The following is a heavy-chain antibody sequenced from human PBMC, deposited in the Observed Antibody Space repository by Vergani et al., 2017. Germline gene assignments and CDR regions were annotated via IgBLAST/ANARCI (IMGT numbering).Heavy chain of an antibody. CDR2: IYWNDDK. D-gene: IGHD2-15*01. Sequence: QITLKESGPTLIKPTQNLTLTCTFSGFSLDTGGVGVGWIRQPPGKGLEWVALIYWNDDKRYSSSLKPRLILTKDTSKNQVVLTLTNMVPADTATYYCERLSKHCGVCVVDSRFDPWGQGTLVTVSS. CDR3: ERLSKHCGVCVVDSRFDP. V-gene: IGHV2-5*01. J-gene: IGHJ5*02. CDR1: GFSLDTGGVG.